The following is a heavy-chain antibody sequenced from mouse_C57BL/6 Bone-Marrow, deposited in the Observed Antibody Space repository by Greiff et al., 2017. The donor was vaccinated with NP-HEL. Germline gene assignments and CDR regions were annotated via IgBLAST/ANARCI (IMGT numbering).Heavy chain of an antibody. D-gene: IGHD1-1*01. CDR2: IDPSDSET. CDR3: ARGGPHYYGSSYGYFDV. J-gene: IGHJ1*03. V-gene: IGHV1-52*01. CDR1: GYTFTSYW. Sequence: VQLQHPGAELVRPGSSVKLSCKASGYTFTSYWMHWVKQRPIQGLEWIGNIDPSDSETHYNQKFKDKATLTVDKSSSTAYMQLSSLTSEDSAVYYCARGGPHYYGSSYGYFDVWGTGTTVTVSS.